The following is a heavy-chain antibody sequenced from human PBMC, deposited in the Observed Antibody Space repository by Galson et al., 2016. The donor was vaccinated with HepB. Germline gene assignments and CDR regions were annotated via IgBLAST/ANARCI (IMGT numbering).Heavy chain of an antibody. Sequence: SLRLSCAASGFTFSTYAMSWVRQAPGKGLEWVSVISGNAATTYYADSVKGRFTISRDNAKKSLFLQMNSLRVEDTAVYYCARGNDMRYYYDSSGDYYDNWYFDLWGRGTLVPVSS. V-gene: IGHV3-23*01. J-gene: IGHJ2*01. CDR3: ARGNDMRYYYDSSGDYYDNWYFDL. D-gene: IGHD3-22*01. CDR1: GFTFSTYA. CDR2: ISGNAATT.